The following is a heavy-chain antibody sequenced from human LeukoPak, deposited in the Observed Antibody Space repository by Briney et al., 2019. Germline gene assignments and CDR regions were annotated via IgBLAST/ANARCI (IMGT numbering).Heavy chain of an antibody. J-gene: IGHJ5*02. D-gene: IGHD5-12*01. Sequence: SETLSLTCTVSGGSISSYYWGWIRQPPGKGLEWIGSIYYSGSTYYNPSLKSRVTISVDTSKNQFSLKLSSVTAADTAVYYRARGGDIVATIKVNWFDPWGQGTLVTVSS. CDR1: GGSISSYY. CDR3: ARGGDIVATIKVNWFDP. CDR2: IYYSGST. V-gene: IGHV4-39*01.